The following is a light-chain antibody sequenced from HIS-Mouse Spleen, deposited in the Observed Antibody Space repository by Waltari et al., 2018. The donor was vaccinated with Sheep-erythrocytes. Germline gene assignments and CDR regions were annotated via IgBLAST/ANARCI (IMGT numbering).Light chain of an antibody. CDR3: CSYAGSYNHV. CDR1: SSDVRGYNY. V-gene: IGLV2-11*01. Sequence: QSALTQPRSVSGSPGQSVTISCTGTSSDVRGYNYVSWYPQHPGKAPHLMIYDVSKRPSGVPDRFSGSKSGNTASLTISGLQAEDEADYYCCSYAGSYNHVFATGTKVTVL. CDR2: DVS. J-gene: IGLJ1*01.